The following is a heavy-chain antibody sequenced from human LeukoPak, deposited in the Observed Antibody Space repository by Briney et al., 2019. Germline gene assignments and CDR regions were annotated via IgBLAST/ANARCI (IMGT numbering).Heavy chain of an antibody. CDR1: GGSFSGYY. CDR3: AANSGGYSSPPRRAFDI. J-gene: IGHJ3*02. Sequence: SETLSLTCAVYGGSFSGYYWSWIRQPPGKGLEWIGEINHSGSTNYNPSLKSRVTISVDTSKNQFSLKLSSVTAADTAVYYCAANSGGYSSPPRRAFDIWGQGTMVTVSS. V-gene: IGHV4-34*01. D-gene: IGHD5-12*01. CDR2: INHSGST.